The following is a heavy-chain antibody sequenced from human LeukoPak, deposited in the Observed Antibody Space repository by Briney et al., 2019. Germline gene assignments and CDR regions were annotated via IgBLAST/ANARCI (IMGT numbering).Heavy chain of an antibody. CDR1: GFTLSSCA. V-gene: IGHV3-23*01. CDR3: ESNSAGPM. J-gene: IGHJ4*02. D-gene: IGHD2/OR15-2a*01. CDR2: ISGSGAST. Sequence: GGSLRLSCAASGFTLSSCAMSWVRQAPGKGLEWVSAISGSGASTSYADSVKGRFTISRDNSKNMLYLQMNSLRDEDTAMYYRESNSAGPMWGQGTLVTVSS.